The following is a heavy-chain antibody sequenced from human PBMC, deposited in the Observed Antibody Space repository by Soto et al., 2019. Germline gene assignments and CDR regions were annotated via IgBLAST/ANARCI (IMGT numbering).Heavy chain of an antibody. J-gene: IGHJ6*02. D-gene: IGHD1-1*01. CDR2: INHDGST. V-gene: IGHV4-34*01. CDR1: GGSFSGYY. Sequence: SETLSLTCAVYGGSFSGYYWSWIRQPPGKGLEWIGEINHDGSTNYNPSLKSRVTISVDTSKNQFSLKLTSVTAADTAMYYCARRGTTGPYYYYGMDVWGQGTTVTVSS. CDR3: ARRGTTGPYYYYGMDV.